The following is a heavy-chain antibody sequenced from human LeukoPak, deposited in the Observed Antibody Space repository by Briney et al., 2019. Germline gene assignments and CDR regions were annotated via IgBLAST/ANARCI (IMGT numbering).Heavy chain of an antibody. J-gene: IGHJ4*02. V-gene: IGHV3-9*01. Sequence: AGGSLRLSCAASGFTFDDYAMHWVRQAPGKGLEWVSGISWNSGSIGYADSVKGRFTISRDNAKNTLYLQMNSLRAEDTAVYYCARVRSSSGYPDYWGQGTLVTVSS. D-gene: IGHD6-25*01. CDR1: GFTFDDYA. CDR3: ARVRSSSGYPDY. CDR2: ISWNSGSI.